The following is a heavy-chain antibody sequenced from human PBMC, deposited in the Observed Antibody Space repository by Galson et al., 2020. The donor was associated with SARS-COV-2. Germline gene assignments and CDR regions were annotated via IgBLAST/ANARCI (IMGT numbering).Heavy chain of an antibody. Sequence: GGSLRLSCEDSEFTFSNYAMHWVRQAPGKGLEWVAVISYDGSNKYYADSVKGRFTISRDNSKNTLYLQMNSLRAEDTAVYYCARAGSGTYYYGMDVWGQGTTVTVSS. D-gene: IGHD1-26*01. CDR2: ISYDGSNK. J-gene: IGHJ6*02. V-gene: IGHV3-30-3*01. CDR3: ARAGSGTYYYGMDV. CDR1: EFTFSNYA.